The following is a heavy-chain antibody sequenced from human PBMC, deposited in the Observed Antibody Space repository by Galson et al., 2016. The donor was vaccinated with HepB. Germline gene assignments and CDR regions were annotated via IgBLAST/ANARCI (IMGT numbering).Heavy chain of an antibody. D-gene: IGHD1-26*01. Sequence: SLRLSCAASGITVSTNYMSWVRQAPGKGLEFVSVFFAAGGAFYADSEKGRFTISSSNSKNTLYLQMDSLRAGDTAVYYCVKHGAGSTRAAFDIWGQGTVVTVSS. CDR2: FFAAGGA. CDR3: VKHGAGSTRAAFDI. J-gene: IGHJ3*02. CDR1: GITVSTNY. V-gene: IGHV3-66*04.